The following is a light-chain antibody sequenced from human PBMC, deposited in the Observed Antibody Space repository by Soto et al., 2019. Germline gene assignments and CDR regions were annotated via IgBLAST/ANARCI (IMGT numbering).Light chain of an antibody. CDR3: CSYAGSSTHV. Sequence: HSVLTQPASVSGSPGQSITFSCTGTRSDVGSSNLVSWYQQHPGKAPKLLTYEVSKRPSGVSNRFSGSKSGNTASLTISRLQAEDEADYYCCSYAGSSTHVFGTGTKVTVL. J-gene: IGLJ1*01. V-gene: IGLV2-23*02. CDR1: RSDVGSSNL. CDR2: EVS.